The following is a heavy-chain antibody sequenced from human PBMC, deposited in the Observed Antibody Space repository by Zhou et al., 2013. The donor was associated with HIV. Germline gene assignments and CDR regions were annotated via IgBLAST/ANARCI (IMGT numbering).Heavy chain of an antibody. CDR3: ARTPSISYYLHYVDY. D-gene: IGHD1-26*01. V-gene: IGHV1-69*13. J-gene: IGHJ4*02. Sequence: QVQLVQSGAEVKKPGSSVKVSCKVSGGTFSSYAINWVRQAPGQGLEWMGRIIPVFGTTNYAQKFQGRVTITADQSTSTAYMELSSLRSGDTAIYYCARTPSISYYLHYVDYWGQGTLVTVSS. CDR1: GGTFSSYA. CDR2: IIPVFGTT.